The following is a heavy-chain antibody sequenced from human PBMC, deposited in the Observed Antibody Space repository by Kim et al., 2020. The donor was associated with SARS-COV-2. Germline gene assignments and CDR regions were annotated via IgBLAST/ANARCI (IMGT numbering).Heavy chain of an antibody. V-gene: IGHV4-34*01. J-gene: IGHJ3*02. CDR3: SRWDGAFDI. CDR1: GGSFSGYY. Sequence: SETLSLTCAVYGGSFSGYYWSWIRQPPGKGLEWIGEINHSGSTNYNPSLKSRVTIPVDTSKNQFSLKLSSVTAADTAGYYCSRWDGAFDIWGQGTMVTV. CDR2: INHSGST. D-gene: IGHD1-26*01.